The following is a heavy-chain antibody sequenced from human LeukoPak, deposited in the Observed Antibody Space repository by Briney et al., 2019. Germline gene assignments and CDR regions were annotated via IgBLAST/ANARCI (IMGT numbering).Heavy chain of an antibody. CDR1: GFTFSSYG. CDR2: IWYDGSNK. CDR3: ARYGDSLDY. Sequence: GGSLRLSCAASGFTFSSYGMHWVRQAPGKGLEWVAVIWYDGSNKYYADSVKGRFTSSRDNSKNTLYLQMKSLRAEDTAVYYCARYGDSLDYWGQGTLVTVSS. J-gene: IGHJ4*02. V-gene: IGHV3-33*01. D-gene: IGHD4-17*01.